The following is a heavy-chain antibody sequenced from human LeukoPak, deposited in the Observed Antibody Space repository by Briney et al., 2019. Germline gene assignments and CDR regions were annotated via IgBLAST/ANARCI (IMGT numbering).Heavy chain of an antibody. CDR2: INPNSGGT. Sequence: GASVKVSCKASGYTFTGYYMHWVRQAPGQGLEWMGWINPNSGGTNYAQKFQGRVTMTRDTSISTAYMELSRLRSDDTAVYYSARDGTGGWYGYYYMDVWGKGTTVTVSS. D-gene: IGHD6-19*01. V-gene: IGHV1-2*02. CDR3: ARDGTGGWYGYYYMDV. CDR1: GYTFTGYY. J-gene: IGHJ6*03.